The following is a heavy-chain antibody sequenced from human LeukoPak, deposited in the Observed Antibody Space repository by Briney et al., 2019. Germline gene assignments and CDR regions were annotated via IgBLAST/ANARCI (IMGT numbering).Heavy chain of an antibody. D-gene: IGHD6-19*01. CDR2: ISGGGTST. CDR1: GFTFSSYA. J-gene: IGHJ4*02. V-gene: IGHV3-23*01. CDR3: AKTFIAVANPIDY. Sequence: PGGSLRLSSAASGFTFSSYAMSWVRQAPGKGLEWVSVISGGGTSTYYADSVKGCFTISKDNSRNTLYLQMNSLRAEDTAVYYCAKTFIAVANPIDYWGQGTLVTVSS.